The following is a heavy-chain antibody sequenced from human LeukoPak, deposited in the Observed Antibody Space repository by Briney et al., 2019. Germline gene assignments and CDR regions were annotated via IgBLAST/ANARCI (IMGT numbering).Heavy chain of an antibody. CDR3: ARGSDLPFDS. J-gene: IGHJ4*02. Sequence: SETLSLTCTVSGGSINSGGYCWSWIRQHPGKGLEWIGYKYYGGSTCYNPSLKSRVTISVDMSKNQFSLKLTSVTAADTAVYYCARGSDLPFDSWGQGTLVTVSS. CDR1: GGSINSGGYC. CDR2: KYYGGST. V-gene: IGHV4-31*03. D-gene: IGHD2-21*02.